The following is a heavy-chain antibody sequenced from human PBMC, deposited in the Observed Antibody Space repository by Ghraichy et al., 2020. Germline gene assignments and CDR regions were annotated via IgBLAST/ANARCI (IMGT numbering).Heavy chain of an antibody. CDR1: GGIFNTSG. CDR3: ARDRHSYTSGWYQPFDI. D-gene: IGHD6-19*01. CDR2: IIPMFSTV. J-gene: IGHJ3*02. Sequence: SVKVSCKAAGGIFNTSGMSWERQARGQRPEWMGGIIPMFSTVNYAQKLTGRATITADESTSTVYMELSSLTSEDTAVYYCARDRHSYTSGWYQPFDIWGQGTMVTVSS. V-gene: IGHV1-69*13.